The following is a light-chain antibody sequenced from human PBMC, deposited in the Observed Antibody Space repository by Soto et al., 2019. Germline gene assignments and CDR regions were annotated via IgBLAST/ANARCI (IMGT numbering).Light chain of an antibody. CDR3: QQSDSTPLT. CDR1: QSISSY. CDR2: TSS. J-gene: IGKJ4*01. V-gene: IGKV1-39*01. Sequence: DIPMTQSPSSLSASVGDTVTITCRASQSISSYLNWYQQKPGKAPNLLIFTSSNLQSGVPPRFSGSGSGTEFTLTISSLQPEDCATYYCQQSDSTPLTFGGGTKVEIK.